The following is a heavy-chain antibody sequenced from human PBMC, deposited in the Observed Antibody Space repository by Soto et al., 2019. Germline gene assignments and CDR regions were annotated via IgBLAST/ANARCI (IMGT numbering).Heavy chain of an antibody. V-gene: IGHV1-2*04. D-gene: IGHD3-9*01. CDR3: ARDRTYYDILTGYSIYYFDY. CDR2: INPNSGGT. J-gene: IGHJ4*02. CDR1: GYTFTSYY. Sequence: ASVKVSCKASGYTFTSYYMHWVRQAPGQGLEWMGMINPNSGGTNYAQKFQGWVTMTRDTSISTAYMELSRLRSDDTAVYYCARDRTYYDILTGYSIYYFDYWGQGTLVTVSS.